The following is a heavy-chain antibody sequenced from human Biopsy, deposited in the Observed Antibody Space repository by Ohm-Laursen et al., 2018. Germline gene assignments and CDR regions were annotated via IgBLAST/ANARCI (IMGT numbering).Heavy chain of an antibody. J-gene: IGHJ4*02. CDR3: ARGRHGHNFGEIQH. Sequence: SLRLSCTASGFTFSNYWMTWVRQAPGKGLEWVANIKEDGSVIHYLDSVKGRFTISRDNANKLLFLQMSSLRAENTALYYCARGRHGHNFGEIQHWGQGILVSVSS. D-gene: IGHD5-24*01. CDR1: GFTFSNYW. CDR2: IKEDGSVI. V-gene: IGHV3-7*01.